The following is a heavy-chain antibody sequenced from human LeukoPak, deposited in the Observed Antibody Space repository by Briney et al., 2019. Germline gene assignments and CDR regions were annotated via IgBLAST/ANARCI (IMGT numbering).Heavy chain of an antibody. Sequence: GGSLRLSCEASGLTFSNYGMSWDRQAPGKGLQWVSAITGDGTTTYYADSVKGRFTISRDNSKNMLYLQMSSLRAEDTAVYYCAKMHGYFDYWGQGALVPVSS. V-gene: IGHV3-23*01. CDR1: GLTFSNYG. CDR2: ITGDGTTT. J-gene: IGHJ4*02. CDR3: AKMHGYFDY.